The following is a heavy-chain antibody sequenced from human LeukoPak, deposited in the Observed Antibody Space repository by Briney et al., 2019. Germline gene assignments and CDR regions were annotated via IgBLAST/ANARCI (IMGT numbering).Heavy chain of an antibody. CDR2: IYTSGST. J-gene: IGHJ6*02. D-gene: IGHD3-9*01. CDR1: GGSLSSYY. V-gene: IGHV4-4*07. CDR3: ARVGGNYDILTGYYTPPFYYYYGMDV. Sequence: SETLSLTCTVSGGSLSSYYWSWIRQPAGKGLEWIGRIYTSGSTNYNPSLKSRVTMSVDTSKNQFSLKLSSVTAADTAVYYCARVGGNYDILTGYYTPPFYYYYGMDVWGQGTTVTVSS.